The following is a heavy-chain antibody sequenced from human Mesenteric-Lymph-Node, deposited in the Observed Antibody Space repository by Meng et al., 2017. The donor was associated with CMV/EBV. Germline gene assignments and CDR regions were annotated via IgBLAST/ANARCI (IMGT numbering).Heavy chain of an antibody. Sequence: GESLKISCAASGFTFSSYAMHWVRQAPGKGLEWVAVISYDGSNKYYADSVKGRFTISRDNSKNTLYLQMNSLRAEDTAVYYCARTLLLVGAPGAFDPWGQGTLVTVSS. CDR3: ARTLLLVGAPGAFDP. CDR2: ISYDGSNK. CDR1: GFTFSSYA. D-gene: IGHD1-26*01. V-gene: IGHV3-30-3*01. J-gene: IGHJ5*02.